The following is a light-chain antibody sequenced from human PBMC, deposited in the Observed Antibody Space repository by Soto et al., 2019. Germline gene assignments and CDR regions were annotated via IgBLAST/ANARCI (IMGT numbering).Light chain of an antibody. V-gene: IGLV6-57*02. CDR1: SGSIASNY. Sequence: NFMLTQPHSVSESPGKTVTISCTGSSGSIASNYVQWYQQRPGSAPTTVIYEDNQRPSGVPDRFSGSIDGSSNSASLTISGLQTEDEADYYCQSSDSTNVVFGGGTKVTVL. CDR3: QSSDSTNVV. J-gene: IGLJ2*01. CDR2: EDN.